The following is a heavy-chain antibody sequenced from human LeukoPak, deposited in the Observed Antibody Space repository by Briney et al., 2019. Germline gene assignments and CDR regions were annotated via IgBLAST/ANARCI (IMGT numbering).Heavy chain of an antibody. J-gene: IGHJ4*02. Sequence: PGGSLRLSCATSGFTLIDYAMSWVRQAPGKGLEWVSSISNSGYTYYAVSVKGRFTVSRDSSNNTVYLQMNSLRAEDTAMYYCAKDIRAVGTSVFEYWGQGTLVSVSS. V-gene: IGHV3-23*01. CDR1: GFTLIDYA. CDR3: AKDIRAVGTSVFEY. CDR2: ISNSGYT. D-gene: IGHD3-10*01.